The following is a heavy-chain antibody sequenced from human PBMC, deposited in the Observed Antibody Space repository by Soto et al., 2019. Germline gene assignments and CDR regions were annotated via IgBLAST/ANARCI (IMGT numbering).Heavy chain of an antibody. V-gene: IGHV3-23*01. Sequence: PGGSLRLSCAASGFTFSKYAMTWARQAPGKGLEWVSAISYTGGDTYYVDSVKGRFTISRDNSKNTLYLQMNSLRAEDTAVYYCARTRRPGIAAAGHYFDYWGQGTLVTVSS. CDR1: GFTFSKYA. D-gene: IGHD6-13*01. J-gene: IGHJ4*02. CDR3: ARTRRPGIAAAGHYFDY. CDR2: ISYTGGDT.